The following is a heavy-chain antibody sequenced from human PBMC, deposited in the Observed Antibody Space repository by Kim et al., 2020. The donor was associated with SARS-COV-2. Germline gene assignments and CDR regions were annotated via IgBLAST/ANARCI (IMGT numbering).Heavy chain of an antibody. Sequence: SETLSLTCAVYGGSFSGYYWSWIRQPPGKGLEWIGEINHSGSTNYNPSLKSRVTISVHTSKNQLSLKVSSVTAADRAVYYCARGTWEPALEYWGQGTLVTVSS. CDR3: ARGTWEPALEY. J-gene: IGHJ4*02. D-gene: IGHD1-26*01. CDR1: GGSFSGYY. CDR2: INHSGST. V-gene: IGHV4-34*01.